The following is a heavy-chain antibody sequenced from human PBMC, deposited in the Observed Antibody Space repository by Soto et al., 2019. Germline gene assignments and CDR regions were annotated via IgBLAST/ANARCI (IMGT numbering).Heavy chain of an antibody. CDR3: ATDYGGNPSYYYYYGMDV. CDR1: GYTFTSYG. V-gene: IGHV1-18*01. Sequence: ASVKVSCKASGYTFTSYGISWVRQAPGQGLEWMGWISAYNGNTNYAQKLQGRVTMTTDTSTSTAYMELRSLRSDDTAVYYCATDYGGNPSYYYYYGMDVWGQGATVTVSS. D-gene: IGHD4-17*01. J-gene: IGHJ6*02. CDR2: ISAYNGNT.